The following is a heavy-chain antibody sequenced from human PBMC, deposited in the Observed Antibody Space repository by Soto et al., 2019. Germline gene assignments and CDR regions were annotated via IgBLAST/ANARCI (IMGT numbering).Heavy chain of an antibody. CDR2: ISHSGTT. CDR1: GDSISSPDYS. Sequence: SETLSLTFSVSGDSISSPDYSWTCIRQSPGKGLEWMGYISHSGTTYYNPSLKGRLLISIHNSKNRFSLRLTSVTAADSAVYSCARDPYLPQARIDFWGPGTLVTVSS. V-gene: IGHV4-30-4*01. CDR3: ARDPYLPQARIDF. J-gene: IGHJ4*02.